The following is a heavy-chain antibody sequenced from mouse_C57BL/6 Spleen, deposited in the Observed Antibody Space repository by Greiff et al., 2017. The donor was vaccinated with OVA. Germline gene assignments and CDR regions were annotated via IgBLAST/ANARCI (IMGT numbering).Heavy chain of an antibody. CDR2: IYPRDGST. CDR3: AREDGSSPWYFDV. CDR1: GYTFTSYD. Sequence: QVQLKQSGPELVKPGASVKLSCKASGYTFTSYDINWVKQRPGKGLEWIGWIYPRDGSTKYNEKFKGKATLTVDTSSSTAYMELHSLTSEDSAVYFCAREDGSSPWYFDVWGTGTTVTVSS. J-gene: IGHJ1*03. D-gene: IGHD1-1*01. V-gene: IGHV1-85*01.